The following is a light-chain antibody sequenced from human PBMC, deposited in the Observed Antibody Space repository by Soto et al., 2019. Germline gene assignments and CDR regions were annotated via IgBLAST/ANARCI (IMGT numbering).Light chain of an antibody. V-gene: IGLV2-14*01. Sequence: QSVLTQPASVSGSPGQSITISCTGSSSDVGGYNYVSWYQHQPGKAPKLMIYEVNNRPSGVSNRFSGSKSGNTASLTISGLPAEDEADYYCASYTSSTTRVFGTGTRSPS. J-gene: IGLJ1*01. CDR3: ASYTSSTTRV. CDR1: SSDVGGYNY. CDR2: EVN.